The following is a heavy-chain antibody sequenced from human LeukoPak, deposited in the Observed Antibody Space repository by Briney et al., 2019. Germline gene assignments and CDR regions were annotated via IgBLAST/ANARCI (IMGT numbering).Heavy chain of an antibody. CDR3: ARVGLDYYDPAGAFDI. CDR2: IYYSGST. D-gene: IGHD3-22*01. V-gene: IGHV4-39*07. Sequence: SETLPLTCTVSGGSISSSSYYWGWIRQPPGKGLEWIGSIYYSGSTYYNPSLKSRITISIDTSKNQFSLRLSSVTAADTAVYYCARVGLDYYDPAGAFDIWGQGTMVTVSS. CDR1: GGSISSSSYY. J-gene: IGHJ3*02.